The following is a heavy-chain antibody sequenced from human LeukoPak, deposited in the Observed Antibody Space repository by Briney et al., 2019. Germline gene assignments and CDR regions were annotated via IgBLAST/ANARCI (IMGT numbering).Heavy chain of an antibody. CDR2: IRYDGTNK. CDR3: AKVKSNIVDY. V-gene: IGHV3-30*02. CDR1: GFTFSSYG. J-gene: IGHJ4*02. D-gene: IGHD2/OR15-2a*01. Sequence: PGGSLRLSCAASGFTFSSYGMHWVRQAPGKGLEWVAFIRYDGTNKYYADSVKGRFTISRDNSKNTLYLQMNSLGVEDTAVYYCAKVKSNIVDYWGQGALVTVSS.